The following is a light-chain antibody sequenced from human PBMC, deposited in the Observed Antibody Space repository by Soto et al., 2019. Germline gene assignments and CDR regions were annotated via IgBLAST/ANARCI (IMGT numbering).Light chain of an antibody. CDR3: CSYTGSYSYV. CDR2: DVT. J-gene: IGLJ1*01. CDR1: SSDVGGYSY. Sequence: SALTQPHSVSGYPGQSVTISCNGTSSDVGGYSYVSWYQQHPGKAPELIIYDVTERPSGVPDRFSGSKSGNTASLTISGLQAEDEADYYCCSYTGSYSYVFGIGTKVTVL. V-gene: IGLV2-11*01.